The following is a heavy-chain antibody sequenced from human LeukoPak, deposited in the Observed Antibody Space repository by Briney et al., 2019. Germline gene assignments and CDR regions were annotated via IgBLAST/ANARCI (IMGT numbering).Heavy chain of an antibody. D-gene: IGHD1-26*01. CDR1: GYTFTSYD. V-gene: IGHV1-8*03. CDR3: AREGVHSWKLLRENGYYYYMDV. CDR2: MNPNSGNT. Sequence: ASVKVSCKASGYTFTSYDINWVRQATGQGLEWMGWMNPNSGNTGYAQKFQGRVTITRNTSISTAYMELSSLRSEDTAVYYCAREGVHSWKLLRENGYYYYMDVWGKGTTVTVSS. J-gene: IGHJ6*03.